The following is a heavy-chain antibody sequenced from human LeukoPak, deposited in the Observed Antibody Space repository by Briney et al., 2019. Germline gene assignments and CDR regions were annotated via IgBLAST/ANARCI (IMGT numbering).Heavy chain of an antibody. CDR1: GFTFSRYW. Sequence: GGSLRLSCAASGFTFSRYWVHWVRRAPGNGLVWVSRINGDGSSTSYADSLKGRFTISRNNAQNTMYLQMHSLRPDDTAVYHCARSYHYDTSGSFAFDLWGQGTMVTVSS. V-gene: IGHV3-74*01. J-gene: IGHJ3*01. CDR3: ARSYHYDTSGSFAFDL. CDR2: INGDGSST. D-gene: IGHD3-22*01.